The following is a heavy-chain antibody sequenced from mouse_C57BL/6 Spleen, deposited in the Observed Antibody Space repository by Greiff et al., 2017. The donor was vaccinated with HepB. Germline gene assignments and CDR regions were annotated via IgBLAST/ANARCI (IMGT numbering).Heavy chain of an antibody. J-gene: IGHJ4*01. V-gene: IGHV5-17*01. CDR1: GFTFSDYG. D-gene: IGHD1-1*01. CDR3: VRSHLLPLYAMDY. CDR2: ISSGSSTI. Sequence: EVQLVESGGGLVKPGGSLKLSCAASGFTFSDYGMHWVRQAPEKGLEWVAYISSGSSTIYYADTEQGRFTISRDNAKNTLFLQMTSLRSEDTAMYYCVRSHLLPLYAMDYWGQGTSVTVSS.